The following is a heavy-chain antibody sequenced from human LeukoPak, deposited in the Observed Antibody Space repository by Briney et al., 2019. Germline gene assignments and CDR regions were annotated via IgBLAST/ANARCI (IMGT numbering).Heavy chain of an antibody. CDR3: ARGSRGYSYGTFGY. Sequence: PSETLSLTCTVSGGSISSYYWSWIRQPAGKGLEWIGYIYYSGSTNYNPSLKSRVTISVDTSKNQFSLKLSSVTAADTAVYYCARGSRGYSYGTFGYWGQGTLVTVSS. V-gene: IGHV4-59*01. D-gene: IGHD5-18*01. J-gene: IGHJ4*02. CDR2: IYYSGST. CDR1: GGSISSYY.